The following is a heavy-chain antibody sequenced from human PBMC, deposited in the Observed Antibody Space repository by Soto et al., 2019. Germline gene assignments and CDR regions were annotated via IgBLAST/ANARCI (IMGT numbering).Heavy chain of an antibody. D-gene: IGHD6-19*01. V-gene: IGHV3-30*18. Sequence: QVQLVESGGGGVQPGRSLRLSCAASGFTFSSYGMHWVRQAPGKGLEWVAVISYDGRNKYYADSVKGRFTISRDNSKNTLYLQMSSLRAEDTAVYYCVKDGSSGWPYYYGLDVWSQGTTVTVSS. CDR2: ISYDGRNK. CDR3: VKDGSSGWPYYYGLDV. CDR1: GFTFSSYG. J-gene: IGHJ6*02.